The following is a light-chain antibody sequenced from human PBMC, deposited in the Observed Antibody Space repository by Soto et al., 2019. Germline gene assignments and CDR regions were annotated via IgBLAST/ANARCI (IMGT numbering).Light chain of an antibody. CDR2: GTS. V-gene: IGKV3-20*01. J-gene: IGKJ4*01. Sequence: IVLTQSPGTLSLSPGESATLSCRASQTVTDSYLAWYQQTPGQAPRLLIYGTSNRAAGVPNRFRGAGSGTDFTLTISRLEPEDFAVYYCQQYGSSPVTFGGGTKVEIK. CDR3: QQYGSSPVT. CDR1: QTVTDSY.